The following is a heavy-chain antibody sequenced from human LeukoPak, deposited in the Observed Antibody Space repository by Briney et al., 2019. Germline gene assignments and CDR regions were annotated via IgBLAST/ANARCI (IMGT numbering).Heavy chain of an antibody. D-gene: IGHD6-13*01. V-gene: IGHV3-48*02. CDR2: ISSSSSSTI. J-gene: IGHJ4*02. Sequence: GGSLRLCCAASGFTFSSYSMNWVRQAPGKGLEWVSYISSSSSSTIYYADSVKGRFTISRDNAKNSLYLQMNSLRDEDTAVYYCARDRRAKDSSSWSYSWGQGTLVTVSS. CDR3: ARDRRAKDSSSWSYS. CDR1: GFTFSSYS.